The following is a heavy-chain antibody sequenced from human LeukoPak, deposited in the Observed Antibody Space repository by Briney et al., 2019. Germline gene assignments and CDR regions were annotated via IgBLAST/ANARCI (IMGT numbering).Heavy chain of an antibody. CDR2: ISTSAGTI. Sequence: AGGSLRLSCAASGFTFSDYYMTWIRQAPGKGLEWISYISTSAGTIYYADSGKGRFTTSRDNAKNSPYLQMNSLRAEDTAVYYCARDAIDSSGFDFDYWGQGTLVTVSS. V-gene: IGHV3-11*01. CDR3: ARDAIDSSGFDFDY. J-gene: IGHJ4*02. CDR1: GFTFSDYY. D-gene: IGHD3-22*01.